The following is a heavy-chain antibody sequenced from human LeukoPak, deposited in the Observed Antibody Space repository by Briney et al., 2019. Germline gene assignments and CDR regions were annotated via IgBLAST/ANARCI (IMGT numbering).Heavy chain of an antibody. V-gene: IGHV3-49*04. CDR1: GFTFGDYA. CDR3: TSTGGSGYDRYYYYYYMDV. Sequence: GRSLRLSCTASGFTFGDYAMSWVRQAPGKGLEWVGFIRSKAYGGTTEYAASVKGRFTISRDDSKSIAYLQMNSLKTEDTAVYYCTSTGGSGYDRYYYYYYMDVWGKGTTVTVSS. J-gene: IGHJ6*03. D-gene: IGHD3-3*01. CDR2: IRSKAYGGTT.